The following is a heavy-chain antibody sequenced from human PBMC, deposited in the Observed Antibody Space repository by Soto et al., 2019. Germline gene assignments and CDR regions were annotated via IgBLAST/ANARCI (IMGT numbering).Heavy chain of an antibody. CDR3: AGGVAHTMITNLFDP. Sequence: QLQLQESGPGLVKPSETLSLTCTVSGGSISSSSYYWGWIRQPPGKGLEWIGSIYYSGSTYYNPSLKSRVTISVDTSKNQFSLKLSSVTAADTAVYYCAGGVAHTMITNLFDPWGQGTLVTVSS. D-gene: IGHD3-22*01. CDR1: GGSISSSSYY. CDR2: IYYSGST. J-gene: IGHJ5*02. V-gene: IGHV4-39*01.